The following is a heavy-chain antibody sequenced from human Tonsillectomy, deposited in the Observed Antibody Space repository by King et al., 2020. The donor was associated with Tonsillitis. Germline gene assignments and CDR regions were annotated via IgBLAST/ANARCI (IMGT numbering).Heavy chain of an antibody. CDR1: GFTFNNAR. D-gene: IGHD3-3*01. V-gene: IGHV3-15*04. J-gene: IGHJ4*02. CDR2: IETNTDGGTT. CDR3: TTDPGITVFGVVRDY. Sequence: VQLVESGGGLIKPGGSLRLSCAASGFTFNNARMSWVRQAPGKGLEWVGRIETNTDGGTTDYAAPVKGRFTISRDDSKNTLYLQMNSLKIEDTAVYYCTTDPGITVFGVVRDYWGQGTLVTVPS.